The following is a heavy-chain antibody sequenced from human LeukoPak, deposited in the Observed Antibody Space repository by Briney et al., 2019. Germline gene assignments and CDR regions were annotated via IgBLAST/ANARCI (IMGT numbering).Heavy chain of an antibody. Sequence: GESLKISCKGSGYSFTSFWIGWVRQVPGKGLEWMGIIYPGDSDTRYSPSFQGPVTISADKSISTSYLKWNILKASDTAMYYAARRRSPPATFDYWGQGTLVTVSS. V-gene: IGHV5-51*01. CDR1: GYSFTSFW. CDR2: IYPGDSDT. CDR3: ARRRSPPATFDY. J-gene: IGHJ4*02.